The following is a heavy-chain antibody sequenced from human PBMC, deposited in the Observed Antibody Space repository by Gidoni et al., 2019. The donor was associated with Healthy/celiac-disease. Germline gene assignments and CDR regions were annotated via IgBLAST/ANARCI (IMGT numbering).Heavy chain of an antibody. CDR3: ARDRSRVRGSYYYGMDV. CDR2: ISSSSSYI. Sequence: EVQLVESGGGLVKPGGSLRLSCAASGFTFSSYSMNWVRQAPGKGLEWVSSISSSSSYIYYADSVKGRFTISRDNAKNSLYLQMNSLRAEDTAVYYCARDRSRVRGSYYYGMDVWGQGTTVTVSS. CDR1: GFTFSSYS. J-gene: IGHJ6*02. V-gene: IGHV3-21*01.